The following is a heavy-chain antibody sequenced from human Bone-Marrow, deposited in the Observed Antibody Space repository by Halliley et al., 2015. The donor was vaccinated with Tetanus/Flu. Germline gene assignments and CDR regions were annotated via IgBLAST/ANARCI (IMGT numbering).Heavy chain of an antibody. CDR1: GFTSSGYA. V-gene: IGHV3-23*01. CDR2: ISGSGDNT. D-gene: IGHD3-3*01. J-gene: IGHJ6*02. CDR3: AKGRSSIFGVASGAAFYYYYGMDV. Sequence: SLRLSCVDSGFTSSGYAMTWVRQAPGKGLEWVSAISGSGDNTYYADSVKGRFTISRDNSKNTLYLQMNSLRAEDTAVYYCAKGRSSIFGVASGAAFYYYYGMDVWGQGTTVTVSS.